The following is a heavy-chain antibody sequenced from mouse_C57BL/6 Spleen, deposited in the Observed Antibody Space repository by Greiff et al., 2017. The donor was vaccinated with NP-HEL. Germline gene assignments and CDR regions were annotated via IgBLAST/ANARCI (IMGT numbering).Heavy chain of an antibody. CDR3: ARYEGLRVYYAMDY. J-gene: IGHJ4*01. CDR1: GYTFTDYY. Sequence: VQLQQSGPVLVKPGASVKMSCKASGYTFTDYYMNWVKQSHGKSLEWIGVINPYNGGNSYNQKFKGKATLTVDKSSSTAYMELNSLTSEDSAVYYCARYEGLRVYYAMDYWGQGTSVTVSS. D-gene: IGHD2-4*01. V-gene: IGHV1-19*01. CDR2: INPYNGGN.